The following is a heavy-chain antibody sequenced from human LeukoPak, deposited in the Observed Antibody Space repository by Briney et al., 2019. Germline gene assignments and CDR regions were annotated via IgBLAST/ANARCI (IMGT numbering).Heavy chain of an antibody. D-gene: IGHD6-6*01. V-gene: IGHV3-30*03. CDR2: ISYDGSNK. J-gene: IGHJ4*02. CDR1: GFTFSSYG. Sequence: GGSLRLSCAASGFTFSSYGMHWVRQAPGKGLEWVAVISYDGSNKYYADSVKGRFTISRDNSKNTLYLQMNSLRAEGTAVYFCVSLGYSSSSVRYWGQGTLVTVSS. CDR3: VSLGYSSSSVRY.